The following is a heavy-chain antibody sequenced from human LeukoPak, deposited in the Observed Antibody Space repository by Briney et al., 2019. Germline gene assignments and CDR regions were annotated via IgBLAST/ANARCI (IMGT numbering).Heavy chain of an antibody. CDR1: GYTSTSYG. D-gene: IGHD3-22*01. CDR2: ISAYNGNT. V-gene: IGHV1-18*01. CDR3: ARDYYDSSGYYRTFLFDY. J-gene: IGHJ4*02. Sequence: ASVKVSCKASGYTSTSYGISWVRQAPGQGLEWMGWISAYNGNTNYAQKLQGRVTMTTDTSTSTAYMELRSLRSDDTAVYYCARDYYDSSGYYRTFLFDYWGQGTLVTVSS.